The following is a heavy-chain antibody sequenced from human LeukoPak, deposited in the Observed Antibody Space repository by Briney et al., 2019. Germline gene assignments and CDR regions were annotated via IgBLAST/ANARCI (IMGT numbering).Heavy chain of an antibody. J-gene: IGHJ4*02. V-gene: IGHV1-2*02. D-gene: IGHD5-18*01. Sequence: ASVKVSCKASGYTFTGYYLHWVRQAPGQGLEWMGWINPNSDTLYAQNFQGRVTMTRDASINTAYMELSRLRSDDTAVYYCAKDTGNFNLGDHWGQGTQVTVSS. CDR3: AKDTGNFNLGDH. CDR2: INPNSDT. CDR1: GYTFTGYY.